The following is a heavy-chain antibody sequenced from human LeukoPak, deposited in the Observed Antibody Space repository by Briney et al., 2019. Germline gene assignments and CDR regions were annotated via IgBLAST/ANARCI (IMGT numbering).Heavy chain of an antibody. Sequence: SETLSLTCTVSGGAVSSGNYYWSWIRQPPGKGLEWIGCIYYSGSTNYNPSLKSRVTISVDTSKNQFSLKLSSVTAADTAVYYCARGPPNYYDSSGDLFDEPLTNDYWGQGTLVTVSS. J-gene: IGHJ4*02. V-gene: IGHV4-61*01. CDR3: ARGPPNYYDSSGDLFDEPLTNDY. CDR2: IYYSGST. CDR1: GGAVSSGNYY. D-gene: IGHD3-22*01.